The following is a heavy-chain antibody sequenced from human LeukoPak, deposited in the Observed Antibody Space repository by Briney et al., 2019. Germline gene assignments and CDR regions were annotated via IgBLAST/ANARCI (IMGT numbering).Heavy chain of an antibody. V-gene: IGHV3-23*01. CDR2: ITGSGDTT. D-gene: IGHD3-9*01. J-gene: IGHJ4*02. CDR1: GFIFRNYA. CDR3: AKWGDYDILTGYYVSDF. Sequence: GASLRLSCAASGFIFRNYAMSWVRQAPGKGLQWVAAITGSGDTTYYGDSVMGRFTISRDNSKHTMYLEVNTLRGEDTAVYYCAKWGDYDILTGYYVSDFWGQGTLVTVSS.